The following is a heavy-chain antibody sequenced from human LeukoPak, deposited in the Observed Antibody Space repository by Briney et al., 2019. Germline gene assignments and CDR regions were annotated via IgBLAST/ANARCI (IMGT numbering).Heavy chain of an antibody. J-gene: IGHJ4*02. V-gene: IGHV1-18*01. CDR1: GYTFSSYD. D-gene: IGHD2-2*01. CDR2: ISAYNGNT. CDR3: ARVSYPWNYFDY. Sequence: ASVKVSCKASGYTFSSYDINWVRQATGQGLEWMGWISAYNGNTNYAQKLQGRVTMTTDTSTSTAYMELRSLRSDDTAVYYCARVSYPWNYFDYWGQGTLVTVSS.